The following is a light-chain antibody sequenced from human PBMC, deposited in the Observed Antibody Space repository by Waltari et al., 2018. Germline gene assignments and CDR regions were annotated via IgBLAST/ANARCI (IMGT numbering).Light chain of an antibody. V-gene: IGLV1-36*01. J-gene: IGLJ3*02. Sequence: QSLLTQPPSVSEAPGQRVTISCSGSRANIGNNVLTWYQQLPGKPPKLLIYYDDLLTSGFADRLSGSKSGTSASLAISGLQSEDEADYYCAAWDDSLNGVVFGGGTKLTVL. CDR2: YDD. CDR1: RANIGNNV. CDR3: AAWDDSLNGVV.